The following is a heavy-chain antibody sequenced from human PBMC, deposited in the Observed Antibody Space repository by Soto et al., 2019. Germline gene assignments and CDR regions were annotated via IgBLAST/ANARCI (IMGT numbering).Heavy chain of an antibody. CDR3: ARDRIVVVPAAIGSRFDP. J-gene: IGHJ5*02. V-gene: IGHV1-18*04. D-gene: IGHD2-2*02. CDR2: ISAYNGNT. Sequence: ASVKVSCKASGYTFTSYGISWVRQAPGQGLEWMGWISAYNGNTNYAQKLQGRVTMTTDTSTSTAYMELRSLRSDDTAVYYCARDRIVVVPAAIGSRFDPWGQGTLVTVSS. CDR1: GYTFTSYG.